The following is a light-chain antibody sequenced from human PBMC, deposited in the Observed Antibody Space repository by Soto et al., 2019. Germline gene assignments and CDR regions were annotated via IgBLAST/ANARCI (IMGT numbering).Light chain of an antibody. Sequence: EIVLTQSPATLSLSPGERATLSCRASQSVSGYLAWYQQKPGQAPRLLIYDGSHRAAGIPSRFSGSGSWTDFTLTISGLEPEDFAVYYCQQRINWLISFGPGTKVDIK. V-gene: IGKV3-11*01. J-gene: IGKJ3*01. CDR2: DGS. CDR3: QQRINWLIS. CDR1: QSVSGY.